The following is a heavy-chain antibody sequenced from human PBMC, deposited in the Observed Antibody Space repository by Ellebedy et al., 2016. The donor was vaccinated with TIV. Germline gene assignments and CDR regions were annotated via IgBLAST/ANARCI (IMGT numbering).Heavy chain of an antibody. J-gene: IGHJ4*02. CDR3: ARVFVGSSWTLPFDY. CDR2: IKTDGRGT. D-gene: IGHD6-13*01. Sequence: GESLKISXAASGFTFSSYWMHWVRQAPGEGLVWVSRIKTDGRGTNYADSVKGRFTISRDNAKNTLYLQMNSLRAEDTAVYYCARVFVGSSWTLPFDYWGRGTLVTVSS. V-gene: IGHV3-74*01. CDR1: GFTFSSYW.